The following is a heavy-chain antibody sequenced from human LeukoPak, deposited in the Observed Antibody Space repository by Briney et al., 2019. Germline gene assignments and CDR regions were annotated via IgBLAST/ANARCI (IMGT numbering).Heavy chain of an antibody. J-gene: IGHJ3*02. Sequence: PSETLSLTCTVSGGSISSSAYHWGWIRQPPGKGLEWIGTINYGGNTYYNLSLKSRVIIFLDTSKNQFSLKLSSVTAADTAVYYCARPVVAATTPDTFDIWGQGTMVTVSS. CDR1: GGSISSSAYH. CDR3: ARPVVAATTPDTFDI. V-gene: IGHV4-39*01. D-gene: IGHD2-15*01. CDR2: INYGGNT.